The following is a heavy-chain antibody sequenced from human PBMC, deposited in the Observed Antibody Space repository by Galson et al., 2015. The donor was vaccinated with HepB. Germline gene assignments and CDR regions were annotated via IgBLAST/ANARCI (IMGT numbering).Heavy chain of an antibody. D-gene: IGHD6-13*01. CDR3: ARVPDGIAAERGWFDP. CDR1: GGSISSSNW. Sequence: SETLSLTCAVSGGSISSSNWWSWVRQPPGKGLEWIGEIYHSGSTNYNPSLKSRVTISVDKSKNQFSLKLSSVTAADTAVYYCARVPDGIAAERGWFDPWGQGTLVTVSS. CDR2: IYHSGST. J-gene: IGHJ5*02. V-gene: IGHV4-4*02.